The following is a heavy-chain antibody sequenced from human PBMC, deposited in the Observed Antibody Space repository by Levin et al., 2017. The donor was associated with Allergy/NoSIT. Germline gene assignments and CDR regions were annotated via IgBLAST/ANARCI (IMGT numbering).Heavy chain of an antibody. CDR2: TNVDGSST. CDR3: AREPTSAFDL. Sequence: GGSLRLSCVGSGFTFSSNWLHWVRLAPGKGLVWVARTNVDGSSTAYADSVKGRFTISRDDAKNTLYLQMYSLRVEDTAVYYCAREPTSAFDLWGRGTRVTVSS. V-gene: IGHV3-74*01. CDR1: GFTFSSNW. J-gene: IGHJ3*01. D-gene: IGHD2-2*01.